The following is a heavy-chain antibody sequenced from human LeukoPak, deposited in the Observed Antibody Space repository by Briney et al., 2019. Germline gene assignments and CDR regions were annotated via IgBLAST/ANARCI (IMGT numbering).Heavy chain of an antibody. CDR3: AEQYGGYFEY. Sequence: PGGSLRLSCAASGFTFSSYWMSWVRQAPGKGPEWVAFMRFDGSIEYYADSVRGRFTISRDNSKNTLYLQMDGLRPEDTAVYYCAEQYGGYFEYWGQGTLVSVSS. D-gene: IGHD6-13*01. V-gene: IGHV3-30*02. CDR2: MRFDGSIE. J-gene: IGHJ4*02. CDR1: GFTFSSYW.